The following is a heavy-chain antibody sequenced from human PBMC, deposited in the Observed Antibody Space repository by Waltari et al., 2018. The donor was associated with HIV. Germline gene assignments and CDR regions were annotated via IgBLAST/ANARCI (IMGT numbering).Heavy chain of an antibody. V-gene: IGHV1-24*01. CDR1: GYTCSEFS. Sequence: QVPLVQSGAEVKKPGDSVKVSCKVSGYTCSEFSMHLLRKAPGKGLEWMGGFDPEKGKTIYAQNFQGRVTMTEDAATDTAYMELSSLRSEDTAVYYCTTEGLYCSGGTCYSRFDPWGQGTLVTVSS. D-gene: IGHD2-15*01. CDR3: TTEGLYCSGGTCYSRFDP. J-gene: IGHJ5*02. CDR2: FDPEKGKT.